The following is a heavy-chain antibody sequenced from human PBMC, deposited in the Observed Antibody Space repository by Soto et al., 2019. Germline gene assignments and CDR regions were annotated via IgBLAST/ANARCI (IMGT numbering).Heavy chain of an antibody. V-gene: IGHV1-2*02. CDR2: INPQTGGT. Sequence: TSVKVSCKASGDSFTGYYIHWVREAPGQGLEWMGWINPQTGGTSYAQKFQGRVTLSRDTSINTAYLELSRLRLDDAAVYFCARERYQVISDGMDVWGQGTTVTVSS. J-gene: IGHJ6*02. D-gene: IGHD2-2*01. CDR3: ARERYQVISDGMDV. CDR1: GDSFTGYY.